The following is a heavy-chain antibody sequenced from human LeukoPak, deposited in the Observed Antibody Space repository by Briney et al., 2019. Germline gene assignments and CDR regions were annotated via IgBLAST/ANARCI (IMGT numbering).Heavy chain of an antibody. Sequence: VGALRVSCAAPGYTFSQYWMSWVRQAPGKGLEWVAKIKQDGSETYYVDSVKRRFTISRDNAKNSLYLQGNSLRAEDTAVYYCTSEAAAGLHWGQGTLVSVSS. CDR1: GYTFSQYW. CDR2: IKQDGSET. J-gene: IGHJ4*02. V-gene: IGHV3-7*01. CDR3: TSEAAAGLH. D-gene: IGHD6-13*01.